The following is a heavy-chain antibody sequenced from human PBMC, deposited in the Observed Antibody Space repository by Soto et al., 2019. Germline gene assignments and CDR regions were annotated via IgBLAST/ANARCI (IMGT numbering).Heavy chain of an antibody. CDR3: AREDIVVVPAAMQNAFDI. Sequence: QLQLQESGPGLVKPSETLSLTCTVSGGSISSSSYYWGWIRQPPGKGLEWIGSIYYSGSTYYNPSLKSRVTISVDTSKNQFSLKLSSVTAADTAVYYCAREDIVVVPAAMQNAFDIWGQGTMVTVSS. CDR2: IYYSGST. CDR1: GGSISSSSYY. V-gene: IGHV4-39*01. D-gene: IGHD2-2*01. J-gene: IGHJ3*02.